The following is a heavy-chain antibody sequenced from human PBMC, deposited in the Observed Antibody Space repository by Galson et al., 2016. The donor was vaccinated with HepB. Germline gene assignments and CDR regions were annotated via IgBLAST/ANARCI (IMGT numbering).Heavy chain of an antibody. CDR1: GFTLNNYA. V-gene: IGHV3-30*09. D-gene: IGHD1-26*01. J-gene: IGHJ5*02. CDR2: ISYDGSNR. CDR3: ARDQGWEGGWFDP. Sequence: SLRLSCAASGFTLNNYALNWVRQAPGKGLEWVALISYDGSNRYYADPVRGRFAISRDTSKNTVYLQMNSLRPEDTAVYYCARDQGWEGGWFDPWGQGTLVTVSS.